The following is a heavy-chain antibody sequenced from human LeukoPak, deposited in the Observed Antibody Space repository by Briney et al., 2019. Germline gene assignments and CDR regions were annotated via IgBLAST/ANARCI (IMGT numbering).Heavy chain of an antibody. CDR3: ARLKYCTNGVCYAGFDY. D-gene: IGHD2-8*01. J-gene: IGHJ4*02. Sequence: ASVKVSCKASGGTFISYTISWVRQAPGQRLEWMGWINAGNGNTKYSQKFQGRVTITRDTSADTAYMELSSLRSEDTAVYYCARLKYCTNGVCYAGFDYWGQGTLATVSS. V-gene: IGHV1-3*01. CDR1: GGTFISYT. CDR2: INAGNGNT.